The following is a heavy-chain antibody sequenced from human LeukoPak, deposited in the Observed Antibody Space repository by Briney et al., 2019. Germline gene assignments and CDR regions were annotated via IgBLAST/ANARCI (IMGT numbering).Heavy chain of an antibody. CDR1: GYTFNKYS. J-gene: IGHJ3*01. CDR3: ARGDVRLFAFDV. V-gene: IGHV7-4-1*02. CDR2: INTDTGHP. Sequence: ASVKVSCKASGYTFNKYSISWVRQSPGQGLEWMGWINTDTGHPTYAQGFTGRFVISFDTSVSTAFLQISSLKAEDTAVYFCARGDVRLFAFDVWGQGTMVTVSS.